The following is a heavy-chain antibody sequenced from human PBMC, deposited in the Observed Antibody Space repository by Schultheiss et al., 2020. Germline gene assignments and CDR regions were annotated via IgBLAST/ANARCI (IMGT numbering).Heavy chain of an antibody. CDR1: GFTFSSYA. CDR3: ARDQTDSGSCWFDY. D-gene: IGHD1-26*01. J-gene: IGHJ4*02. CDR2: ISGSGATT. V-gene: IGHV3-23*01. Sequence: GGSLRLSCAASGFTFSSYAMSWVRQAPGKGLEWVSAISGSGATTYSADSVKGRFTISRDNSKNTLYLQMNSLRAEDTAVYYCARDQTDSGSCWFDYWGQGTLVTVSS.